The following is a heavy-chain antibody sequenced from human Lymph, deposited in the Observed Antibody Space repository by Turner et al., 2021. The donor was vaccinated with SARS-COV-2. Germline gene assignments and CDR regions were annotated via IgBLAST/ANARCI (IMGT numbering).Heavy chain of an antibody. CDR1: GFTFSSYS. D-gene: IGHD2-21*02. Sequence: EVQLVESRGGLVKPGGSLRLSCAASGFTFSSYSMNWVRQAPGKGLEWVSSITFTSSYIYYADSVKGRFTISRDNAKNSLYLQMNSLRAEDTAVYYCARGPPDFPYYFDYWGQGTLVTVSS. CDR2: ITFTSSYI. CDR3: ARGPPDFPYYFDY. V-gene: IGHV3-21*01. J-gene: IGHJ4*02.